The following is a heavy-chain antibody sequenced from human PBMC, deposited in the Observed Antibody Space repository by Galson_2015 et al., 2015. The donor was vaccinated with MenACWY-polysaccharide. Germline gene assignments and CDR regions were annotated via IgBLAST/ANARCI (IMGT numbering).Heavy chain of an antibody. CDR3: ARREYCSSVSCPYYYYYMDV. D-gene: IGHD2-2*01. Sequence: SLRLSCAASGFIFNKYWMTWVRQGPGKGLEWVANIKEDGSGEYYVDSVKGRFTISRDNAKSLLYLQMNSLRAEDTGVYYCARREYCSSVSCPYYYYYMDVWGKATTVTVSS. CDR2: IKEDGSGE. V-gene: IGHV3-7*01. CDR1: GFIFNKYW. J-gene: IGHJ6*03.